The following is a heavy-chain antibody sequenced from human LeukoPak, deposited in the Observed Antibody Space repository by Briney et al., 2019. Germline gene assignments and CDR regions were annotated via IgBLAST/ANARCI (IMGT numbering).Heavy chain of an antibody. Sequence: PSETLSLTCAVYGVSFSGYYWSWIRQPPGKGLEWIGEINHSGSTNYNPSLKSRVTISVDTSKNQFSLKLSSVTAADTAVYYCARGRSQWLVPPYYYYGMDVWGQGTTVTVSS. D-gene: IGHD6-19*01. CDR2: INHSGST. CDR1: GVSFSGYY. CDR3: ARGRSQWLVPPYYYYGMDV. V-gene: IGHV4-34*01. J-gene: IGHJ6*02.